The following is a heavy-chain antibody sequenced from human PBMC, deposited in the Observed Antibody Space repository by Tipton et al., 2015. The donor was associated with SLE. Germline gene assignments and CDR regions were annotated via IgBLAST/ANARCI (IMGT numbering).Heavy chain of an antibody. CDR1: GGSPSGYW. V-gene: IGHV4-34*01. D-gene: IGHD3-3*01. CDR3: ARDFWSGNSHFFDL. CDR2: IYPTGRT. J-gene: IGHJ5*02. Sequence: LRLSCTVYGGSPSGYWWSWIRQSPGKGLEWIGEIYPTGRTDYNPSLMSRVTISVDTSQNQFSLRLTSVTAADTAVYYCARDFWSGNSHFFDLWGQGTLVTVSS.